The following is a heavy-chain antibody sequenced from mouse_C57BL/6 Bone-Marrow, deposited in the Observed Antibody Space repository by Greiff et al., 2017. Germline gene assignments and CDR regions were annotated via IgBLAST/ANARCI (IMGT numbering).Heavy chain of an antibody. CDR2: IYPSDSET. D-gene: IGHD3-1*01. J-gene: IGHJ4*01. V-gene: IGHV1-61*01. Sequence: QVQLQQPGAELVRPGSSVKLSCKASGYTFTSYWMEWVKQRPGQGLEWIGNIYPSDSETHYNQKFKDKATLTVDKSSSTAYMQLSSLTSEDSAVYYGARGLRGMDYWGQGTSVTVSS. CDR1: GYTFTSYW. CDR3: ARGLRGMDY.